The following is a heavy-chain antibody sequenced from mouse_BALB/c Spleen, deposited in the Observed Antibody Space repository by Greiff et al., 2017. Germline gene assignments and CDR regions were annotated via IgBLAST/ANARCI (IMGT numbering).Heavy chain of an antibody. V-gene: IGHV5-12-1*01. CDR1: GFAFSSYD. CDR2: ISGGGGST. J-gene: IGHJ2*01. Sequence: EVMLVESGGGLVKPGGSLKLSCAASGFAFSSYDMSWVRQTPEKRLEWVAYISGGGGSTDYPDTVKGRVTISRDNANNTLYLQMSRLKSEDTAMYYCARHRRTGRAPSYLDYWGQGTTLTVSS. D-gene: IGHD3-2*01. CDR3: ARHRRTGRAPSYLDY.